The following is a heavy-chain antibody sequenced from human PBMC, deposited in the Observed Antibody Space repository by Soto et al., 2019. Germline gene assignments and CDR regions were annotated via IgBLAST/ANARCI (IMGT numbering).Heavy chain of an antibody. CDR2: ISAYNGHA. V-gene: IGHV1-18*01. CDR3: AREGYCSSSTCYGGYYYMDL. CDR1: GYTLTNYG. D-gene: IGHD2-2*01. J-gene: IGHJ6*03. Sequence: QVQLVQSGGEVKNPGASVKVSCKAFGYTLTNYGISWVRQAPGQGLEWMGWISAYNGHANYAQKFQGRVRLTTDRTTNKAYMELSSLGSDDSAAYYCAREGYCSSSTCYGGYYYMDLWGKGTTVTVS.